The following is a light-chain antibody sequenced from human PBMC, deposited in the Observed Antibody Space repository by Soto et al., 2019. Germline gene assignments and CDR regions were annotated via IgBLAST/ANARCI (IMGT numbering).Light chain of an antibody. J-gene: IGKJ1*01. CDR3: QQYKKWPQT. Sequence: EILLTQSPGTLSLSPGERATLSCRASQSVTSTHLAWYQQRPGQAPRLLIYGASTRATGVPTRFSGSGSGTEFTLTISSLQSEDLAVYHCQQYKKWPQTFGQGTKVDIK. CDR1: QSVTSTH. CDR2: GAS. V-gene: IGKV3-15*01.